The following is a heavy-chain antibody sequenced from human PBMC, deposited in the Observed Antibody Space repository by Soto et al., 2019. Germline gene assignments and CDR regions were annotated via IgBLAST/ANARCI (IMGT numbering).Heavy chain of an antibody. D-gene: IGHD3-22*01. CDR3: ARLLYDRSGYYYFDY. Sequence: SETLSLTCSFSGGSISITSYYWGWIRQPPGKGLEWIGSVYYSGSIYHNPSLKSRVSTSVDTSKNQFSLKLNSVTAADTALYYCARLLYDRSGYYYFDYWGRGTLVTVSS. V-gene: IGHV4-39*01. CDR2: VYYSGSI. CDR1: GGSISITSYY. J-gene: IGHJ4*02.